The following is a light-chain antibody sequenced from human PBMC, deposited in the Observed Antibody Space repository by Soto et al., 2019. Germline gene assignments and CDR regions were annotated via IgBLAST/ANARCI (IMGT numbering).Light chain of an antibody. CDR3: MQGTHWPYT. Sequence: DVVMTQSPLSLSVTLGQLAAISCRSSQSLVFSDGSTLLNWFQQRPGQPPRRLIYGVSNRDSGVPGRFSGSGSGTYFTLNINRVEAEDVGLYYCMQGTHWPYTFGQGTKLEIK. CDR1: QSLVFSDGSTL. CDR2: GVS. V-gene: IGKV2-30*01. J-gene: IGKJ2*01.